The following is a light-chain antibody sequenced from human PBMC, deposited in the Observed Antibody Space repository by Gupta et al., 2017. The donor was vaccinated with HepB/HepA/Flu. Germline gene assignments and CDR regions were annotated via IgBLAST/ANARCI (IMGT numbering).Light chain of an antibody. CDR3: SSYTTTKTLV. CDR1: NSDVAGFNY. Sequence: QSALTQPASVSGPPGQSITISCTGTNSDVAGFNYVSWYQQHPGKVPKLIIYSVSYRPSGVSNRFSGSKSGNTASLTISGLQAEDEGNYYCSSYTTTKTLVFGGGTKLTVL. CDR2: SVS. J-gene: IGLJ3*02. V-gene: IGLV2-14*03.